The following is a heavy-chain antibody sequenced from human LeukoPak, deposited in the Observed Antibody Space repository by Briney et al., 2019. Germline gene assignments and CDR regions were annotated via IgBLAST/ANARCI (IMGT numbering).Heavy chain of an antibody. D-gene: IGHD2-21*02. Sequence: GGSLRLSCAASGFTFSDYYMSWIRQAPGKGLEWVSYISSSGSTIYYADSVKGRFTISRDNAKNSLYLQMNSLRAEDTAVYYCAKGFTAYCGGDCYSTGAFTYFDYWGQGTLVTVSS. CDR1: GFTFSDYY. V-gene: IGHV3-11*01. J-gene: IGHJ4*02. CDR3: AKGFTAYCGGDCYSTGAFTYFDY. CDR2: ISSSGSTI.